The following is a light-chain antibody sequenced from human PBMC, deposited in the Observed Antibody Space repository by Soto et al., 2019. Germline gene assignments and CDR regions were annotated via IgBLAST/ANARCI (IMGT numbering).Light chain of an antibody. Sequence: EIRVTQSPSTLSASLRDRVTITCRASQSISSWLAWYQQKPGKAPKLLIYKASSLESGVPSRFSGSGSGTEFTLTISSLQPDDFATYYCQQYNSYPWTFGQGTKV. J-gene: IGKJ1*01. CDR2: KAS. CDR1: QSISSW. CDR3: QQYNSYPWT. V-gene: IGKV1-5*03.